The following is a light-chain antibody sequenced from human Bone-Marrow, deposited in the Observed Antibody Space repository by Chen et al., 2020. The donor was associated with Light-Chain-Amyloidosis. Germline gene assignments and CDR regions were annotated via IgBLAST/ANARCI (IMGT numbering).Light chain of an antibody. Sequence: DIQMTQSPSSLSASVGDRVTITCRASQSIGNYLNWYQQRPGTAPKLLISSSSTLQFGAPSRFSGSGSGTDFALTISSLQAEDVAVYYCQQYYSTLWTFGQGTKVEIK. CDR1: QSIGNY. CDR2: SSS. J-gene: IGKJ1*01. V-gene: IGKV1-39*01. CDR3: QQYYSTLWT.